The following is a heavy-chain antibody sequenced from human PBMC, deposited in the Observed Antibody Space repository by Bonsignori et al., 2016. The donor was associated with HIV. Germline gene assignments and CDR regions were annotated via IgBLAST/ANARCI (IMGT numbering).Heavy chain of an antibody. D-gene: IGHD5-18*01. CDR2: ISWDGGAK. J-gene: IGHJ4*02. Sequence: PGKGLEWVSGISWDGGAKRYADSVKGRFTISRDNAKNILFLQMDRLTSDDTAFYHCVKDMSSLGYCFNGICPNFEVWGRGTLVTVSS. V-gene: IGHV3-9*01. CDR3: VKDMSSLGYCFNGICPNFEV.